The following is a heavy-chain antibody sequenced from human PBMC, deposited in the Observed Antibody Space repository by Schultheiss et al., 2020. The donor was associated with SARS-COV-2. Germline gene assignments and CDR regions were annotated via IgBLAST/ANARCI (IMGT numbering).Heavy chain of an antibody. Sequence: SETLSLTCTVSGGSISSYYWSWIRQPPGKGLEWIGEINHSGSTNYNPSLKSRVTISVDTSKNQFSLKLSSVTAADTAVYYCARPLIAVAEGEDYWGQGTLVTVSS. J-gene: IGHJ4*02. V-gene: IGHV4-34*01. CDR3: ARPLIAVAEGEDY. D-gene: IGHD6-19*01. CDR1: GGSISSYY. CDR2: INHSGST.